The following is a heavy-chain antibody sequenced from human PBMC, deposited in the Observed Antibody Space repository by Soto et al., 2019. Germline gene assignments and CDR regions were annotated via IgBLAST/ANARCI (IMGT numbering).Heavy chain of an antibody. CDR1: GFTFSSYA. CDR2: ISGSGGST. Sequence: EVQLLESGGGLVQPGGSLRLSCAASGFTFSSYAMSWVRQAPGKGLEWVAAISGSGGSTYYADSVTGRFTISRDNSKSTLKLQMNSLRDEDTAVYCCAKGPLIVVIPPVYWGRGTLVAVSS. CDR3: AKGPLIVVIPPVY. D-gene: IGHD3-22*01. V-gene: IGHV3-23*01. J-gene: IGHJ4*02.